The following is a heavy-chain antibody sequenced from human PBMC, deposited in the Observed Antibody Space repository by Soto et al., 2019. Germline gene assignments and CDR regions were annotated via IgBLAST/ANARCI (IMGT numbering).Heavy chain of an antibody. CDR3: AKDHDEDFGYDLDYFNY. CDR1: GFNFDDYA. CDR2: ISWEGGSI. J-gene: IGHJ4*02. D-gene: IGHD5-12*01. Sequence: EVQLVESGGDFVHPGRSLRLSCAASGFNFDDYAMHWVRQVPGKGLEWVSGISWEGGSIGYADSVKRRFTISRDDAKNSLYLEMNSLRSEDTALYYCAKDHDEDFGYDLDYFNYRGRGTLVTVSS. V-gene: IGHV3-9*01.